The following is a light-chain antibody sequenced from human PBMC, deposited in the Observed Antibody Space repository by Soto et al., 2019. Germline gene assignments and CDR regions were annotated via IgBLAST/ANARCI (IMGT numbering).Light chain of an antibody. CDR3: SSYSSRSTLLV. CDR2: GVS. Sequence: QSALTQPASVSGSPGQSIAISCTGSGSDVGGYNYVSWYQQHPGKAPKLLIFGVSHRPSGVSTRFSASRSGFTASLTISGLQAEDEADYYCSSYSSRSTLLVFGGGTKLTVL. CDR1: GSDVGGYNY. V-gene: IGLV2-14*01. J-gene: IGLJ2*01.